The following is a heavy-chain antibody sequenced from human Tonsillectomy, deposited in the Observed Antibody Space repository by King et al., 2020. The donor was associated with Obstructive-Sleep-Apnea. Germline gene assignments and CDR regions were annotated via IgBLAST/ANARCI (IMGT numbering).Heavy chain of an antibody. CDR3: GRWTVTTQIDY. CDR2: IYHTGST. V-gene: IGHV4-4*02. Sequence: VQLQESGPGLVKPSGTLSLTCAVSGASISSANWWSWVRPPPGKGLEWIGEIYHTGSTNYNPSLKSRVTISVDKAENQFSLKLNSLTAADTAVYYCGRWTVTTQIDYWGRGTLVTVSS. D-gene: IGHD4-11*01. CDR1: GASISSANW. J-gene: IGHJ4*02.